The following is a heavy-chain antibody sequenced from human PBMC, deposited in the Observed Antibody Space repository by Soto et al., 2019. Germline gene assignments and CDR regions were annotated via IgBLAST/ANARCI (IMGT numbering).Heavy chain of an antibody. CDR3: AGGDYYHSSGYYFYYYTMDV. Sequence: LSETLSLTCTVSGGSISSSSYYWGWIRQPPGKGLEWIGNVYYGGSTYYNPSLKSRVTTSVETSKSQFSLKLSSVTAADTAVYYCAGGDYYHSSGYYFYYYTMDVWGQGTTVTVSS. J-gene: IGHJ6*02. CDR2: VYYGGST. V-gene: IGHV4-39*01. CDR1: GGSISSSSYY. D-gene: IGHD3-22*01.